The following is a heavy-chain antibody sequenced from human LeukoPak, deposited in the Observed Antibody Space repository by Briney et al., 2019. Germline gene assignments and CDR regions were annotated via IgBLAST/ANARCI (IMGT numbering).Heavy chain of an antibody. CDR3: ARRVMVGSNFDF. J-gene: IGHJ4*02. CDR1: GGSISSSSYY. CDR2: ISYSGST. V-gene: IGHV4-61*05. D-gene: IGHD2-21*01. Sequence: KPSETLSLTCTVSGGSISSSSYYWGWIRQPPGKGLEWIGYISYSGSTNYNPSLKSRVTMSLDTSKDQFSLKLSSVTAADTAVYYCARRVMVGSNFDFWGQGILVTVSS.